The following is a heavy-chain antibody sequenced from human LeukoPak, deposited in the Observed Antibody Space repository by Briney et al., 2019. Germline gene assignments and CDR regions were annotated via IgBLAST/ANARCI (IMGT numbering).Heavy chain of an antibody. D-gene: IGHD3-3*01. Sequence: SETLSLTCAVSGGSISSSNWWSWVRQPPGKGLEWIGEIYHSGSTNYNPSLKSRVTISVDKSKNQFSLKLSSVTAADTAVYYCARAYYDFWSGQNYYFDYWGQGTLVTVSS. CDR2: IYHSGST. J-gene: IGHJ4*02. CDR1: GGSISSSNW. V-gene: IGHV4-4*02. CDR3: ARAYYDFWSGQNYYFDY.